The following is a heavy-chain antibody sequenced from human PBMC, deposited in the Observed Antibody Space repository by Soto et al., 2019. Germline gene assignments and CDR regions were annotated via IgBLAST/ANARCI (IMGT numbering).Heavy chain of an antibody. Sequence: QVPLVQSGAEGKKPGASVNVSCEASGYTFTTYSMSWVRQAPGQGLEWMGWISGYNGNTNYAQKFRGRVTMTTDTSTKTVYMELRSLRSDDTAAYYCARSVYGGNSGSWYFDLWGRGTLVTVSS. V-gene: IGHV1-18*01. CDR1: GYTFTTYS. CDR3: ARSVYGGNSGSWYFDL. D-gene: IGHD4-17*01. J-gene: IGHJ2*01. CDR2: ISGYNGNT.